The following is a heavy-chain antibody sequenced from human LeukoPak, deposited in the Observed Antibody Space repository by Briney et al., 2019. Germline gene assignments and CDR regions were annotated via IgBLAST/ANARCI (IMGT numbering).Heavy chain of an antibody. Sequence: PSETLSLTCSVSGGSISSNNFCWGWIRQPPGKGLEWIGCVFSTGSTNVSSSLKSRVTISVDTSKNQFSLKLRSVSAADTALYYCAKNDDDVNYYQWMDVWGKGTTVAVSS. V-gene: IGHV4-39*01. J-gene: IGHJ6*04. CDR3: AKNDDDVNYYQWMDV. CDR2: VFSTGST. CDR1: GGSISSNNFC. D-gene: IGHD1-1*01.